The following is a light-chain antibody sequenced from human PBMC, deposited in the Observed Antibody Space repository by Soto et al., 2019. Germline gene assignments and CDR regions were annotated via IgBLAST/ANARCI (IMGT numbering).Light chain of an antibody. V-gene: IGKV3-11*01. CDR1: QSVSSY. Sequence: EIVLTQSPGTLSLSPGERATLSCRASQSVSSYLAWYQQKPGQAPRLLIYDASNRATGIPARFSGSGSGTDFTLTTSSLEPEDFAVYYCQQRSNWPLTFGPGTKVDIK. CDR2: DAS. J-gene: IGKJ3*01. CDR3: QQRSNWPLT.